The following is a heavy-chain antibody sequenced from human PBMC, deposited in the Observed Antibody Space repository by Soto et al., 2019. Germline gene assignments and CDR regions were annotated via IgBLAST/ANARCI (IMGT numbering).Heavy chain of an antibody. CDR2: IYYSGST. Sequence: SETLSLTCTVSGGFISSSSYYWGWIRQPPGKGLEWIGSIYYSGSTYYNPSLKSRVTISVDTSKNQFSLKLSSVTAADTAVYYCASYDSSGYPFDYWGQGTLVTVSS. D-gene: IGHD3-22*01. J-gene: IGHJ4*02. CDR1: GGFISSSSYY. V-gene: IGHV4-39*01. CDR3: ASYDSSGYPFDY.